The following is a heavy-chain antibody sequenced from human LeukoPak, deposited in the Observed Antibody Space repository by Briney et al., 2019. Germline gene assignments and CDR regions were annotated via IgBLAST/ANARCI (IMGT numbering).Heavy chain of an antibody. V-gene: IGHV4-38-2*02. CDR2: IYHTGTT. J-gene: IGHJ4*01. Sequence: SETLSLTCTVSGYSISSGYYWGWIRQPPGKGLEWIGSIYHTGTTYYNPSLESRVTISVDTSKSQFSLNLTSVTAADTAVYYCARHAISGTYYAAFDYWSHGTLVTVSS. CDR1: GYSISSGYY. D-gene: IGHD1-26*01. CDR3: ARHAISGTYYAAFDY.